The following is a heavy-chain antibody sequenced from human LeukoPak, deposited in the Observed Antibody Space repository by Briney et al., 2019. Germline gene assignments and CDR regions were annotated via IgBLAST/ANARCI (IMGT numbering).Heavy chain of an antibody. J-gene: IGHJ3*02. D-gene: IGHD3-10*01. CDR1: GYTFRSYY. CDR3: ARGLDYFASGTPWDDAFDI. CDR2: INPSIGRT. Sequence: GASVKVSCKASGYTFRSYYIHWVRQAPGQGLEWIGFINPSIGRTAYGPRFQGRVTMTSDASTSTVYMEQSSLRSEDTAVFFCARGLDYFASGTPWDDAFDIWGQGTMVTVSS. V-gene: IGHV1-46*01.